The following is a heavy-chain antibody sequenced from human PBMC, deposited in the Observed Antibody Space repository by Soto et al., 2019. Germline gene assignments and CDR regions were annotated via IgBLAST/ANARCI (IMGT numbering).Heavy chain of an antibody. CDR2: INPNNGNT. V-gene: IGHV1-8*01. CDR1: GSTFTTYD. Sequence: QVQLVQSGAEVKKPGASVKVPCKVFGSTFTTYDINGGRQPTGQGLEWMGWINPNNGNTGYAQNFQGRVTMTRDTSISTVYMEVSSLRSDDTALYYCARASGVQDKYYFDYWGQGALVTVSS. D-gene: IGHD3-10*01. J-gene: IGHJ4*02. CDR3: ARASGVQDKYYFDY.